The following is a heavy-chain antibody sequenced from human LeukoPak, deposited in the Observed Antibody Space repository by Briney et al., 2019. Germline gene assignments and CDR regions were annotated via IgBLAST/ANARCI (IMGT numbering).Heavy chain of an antibody. D-gene: IGHD2-2*01. CDR3: ARGVVPAAIGAFDI. Sequence: SETLSLTCTVSGGSISSGSYYWSWIRQPAGKGLEWIGRIYTSGSINYNPSLKSRVTISVDTSKNQFSLKLSSVTAADTAVYYCARGVVPAAIGAFDIWGQGTMVTVSS. CDR2: IYTSGSI. CDR1: GGSISSGSYY. V-gene: IGHV4-61*02. J-gene: IGHJ3*02.